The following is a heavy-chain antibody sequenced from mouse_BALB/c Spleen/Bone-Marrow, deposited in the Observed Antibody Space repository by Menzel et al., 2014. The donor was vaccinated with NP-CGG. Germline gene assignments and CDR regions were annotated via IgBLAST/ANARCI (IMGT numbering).Heavy chain of an antibody. Sequence: EVHLVESGGGLVQPGGSRKLSCAASGFTFSSFGMHWVRQAPEKGLEWVAHISSGSSTIYYADTVKGRFTISRDNPKNTLFLQMTSLRSEDTAMYYCARLTFPTATYYYAMDYWGQGTSVTVSS. V-gene: IGHV5-17*02. CDR2: ISSGSSTI. D-gene: IGHD1-2*01. J-gene: IGHJ4*01. CDR3: ARLTFPTATYYYAMDY. CDR1: GFTFSSFG.